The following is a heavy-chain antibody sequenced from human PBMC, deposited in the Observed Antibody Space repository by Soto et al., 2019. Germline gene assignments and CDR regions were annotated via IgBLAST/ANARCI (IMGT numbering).Heavy chain of an antibody. D-gene: IGHD4-4*01. CDR3: ATESMTTVKYYYYYYMDF. CDR1: GYTLTELS. V-gene: IGHV1-24*01. J-gene: IGHJ6*03. Sequence: ASVKVSCKVSGYTLTELSMHWVRQAPGKGLEWMGGFDPEDGETIYAQKFQGRVTMTEDTSTDTAYMELSSLRSEDTAVYYCATESMTTVKYYYYYYMDFWAKRTTVTVSS. CDR2: FDPEDGET.